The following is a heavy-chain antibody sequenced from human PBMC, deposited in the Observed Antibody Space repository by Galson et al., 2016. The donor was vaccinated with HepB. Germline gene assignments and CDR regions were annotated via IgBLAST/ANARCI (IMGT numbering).Heavy chain of an antibody. J-gene: IGHJ4*02. V-gene: IGHV4-4*02. D-gene: IGHD4-23*01. CDR2: IYHTGST. CDR1: GDSISRDTW. Sequence: SETLSLTCAVSGDSISRDTWWSWVRQPPGKGLEWIGEIYHTGSTNYNPSLKNRVTISLDKSRNQFSLRLTSVTAADTAVYYCVGGRLASGWPYWGQGNLGRVSS. CDR3: VGGRLASGWPY.